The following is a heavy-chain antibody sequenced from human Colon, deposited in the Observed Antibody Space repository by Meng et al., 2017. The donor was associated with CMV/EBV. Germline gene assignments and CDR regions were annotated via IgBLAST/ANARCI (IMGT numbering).Heavy chain of an antibody. CDR2: ISRSGDIV. CDR3: ARIGYCGSTSCYSYYGMDV. V-gene: IGHV3-48*03. J-gene: IGHJ6*02. Sequence: GGSLRLSCAVSGFTFSNYEMNWVRQAPGKGLEWVSSISRSGDIVYDADSVKGRFTIARDNAKNLLYLQMNSLRAEDTAVYYCARIGYCGSTSCYSYYGMDVWGQGTTVTVSS. CDR1: GFTFSNYE. D-gene: IGHD2-2*02.